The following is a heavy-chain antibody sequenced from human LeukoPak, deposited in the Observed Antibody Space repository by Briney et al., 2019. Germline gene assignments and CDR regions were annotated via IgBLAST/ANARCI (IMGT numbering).Heavy chain of an antibody. CDR1: GGSISSGDYY. J-gene: IGHJ5*02. Sequence: SQTLSLTCTVSGGSISSGDYYWSWIRQPPGKGLEWIAYMYYSGSTYYNPSLKSRVTMSADTSKNQLSLKLSSVPAADPAVYYCARPYYYDSRIDPWGQGILVTVSS. CDR3: ARPYYYDSRIDP. CDR2: MYYSGST. V-gene: IGHV4-30-4*01. D-gene: IGHD3-22*01.